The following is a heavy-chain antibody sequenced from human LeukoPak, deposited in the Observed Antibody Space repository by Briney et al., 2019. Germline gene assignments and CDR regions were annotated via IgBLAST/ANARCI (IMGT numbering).Heavy chain of an antibody. Sequence: VASVKVSRKASVYTFTSYDINWVRHATGQGLGWMGWMNPNSGNTDYAQKFRGRVTMTRNTSISTAYMELSSLRSEDTAVYYCARLGELRMVRPQNTYYYYYGMGVWGQGTTVPVS. CDR1: VYTFTSYD. J-gene: IGHJ6*02. CDR2: MNPNSGNT. V-gene: IGHV1-8*01. CDR3: ARLGELRMVRPQNTYYYYYGMGV. D-gene: IGHD3-10*01.